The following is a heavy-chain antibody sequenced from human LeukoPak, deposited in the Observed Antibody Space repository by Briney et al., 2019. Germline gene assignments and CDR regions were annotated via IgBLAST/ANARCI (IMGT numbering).Heavy chain of an antibody. CDR3: ARNWRPDT. J-gene: IGHJ5*02. CDR2: INTSGGGT. CDR1: GFTFSTYA. V-gene: IGHV3-23*01. D-gene: IGHD3-3*01. Sequence: PGESLRLSCAASGFTFSTYALGWVRQSPGKGLEWVSVINTSGGGTYYTESVQGWFTISRDNTKDTLYLQMNSLRVEDTAVYYCARNWRPDTWGQGTLVTVSS.